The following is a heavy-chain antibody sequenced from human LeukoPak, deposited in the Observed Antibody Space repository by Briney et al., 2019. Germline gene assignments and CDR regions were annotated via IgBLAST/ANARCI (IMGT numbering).Heavy chain of an antibody. V-gene: IGHV3-74*01. CDR3: ARQHDYGDY. CDR2: ISPTGSTT. J-gene: IGHJ4*02. CDR1: GFSFSGHW. Sequence: GGSLRLSCTASGFSFSGHWMHWARQLPGKGLVWVSRISPTGSTTSYADSVKGRFTVSRDNAKNTLYLQVNNLRAEDTAVYYCARQHDYGDYWGQGTLVTVSS.